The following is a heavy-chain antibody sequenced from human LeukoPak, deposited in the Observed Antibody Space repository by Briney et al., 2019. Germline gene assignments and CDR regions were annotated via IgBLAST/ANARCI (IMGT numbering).Heavy chain of an antibody. D-gene: IGHD5-18*01. CDR1: GGSISSGGYY. Sequence: SQTLSLTCTVSGGSISSGGYYWSWIRQPPGKGLEWIGYIYHSGSTYYNPSLKSRVTISVDRSKNQFSLKLSSVTAADTAVYYCASSRYSYGTTGFDPWGQGTLVTVSS. J-gene: IGHJ5*02. V-gene: IGHV4-30-2*01. CDR2: IYHSGST. CDR3: ASSRYSYGTTGFDP.